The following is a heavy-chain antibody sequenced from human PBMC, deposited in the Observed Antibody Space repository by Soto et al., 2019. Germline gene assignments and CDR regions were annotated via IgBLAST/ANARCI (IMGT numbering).Heavy chain of an antibody. V-gene: IGHV4-39*01. D-gene: IGHD5-12*01. CDR1: GGSISSSSFH. CDR3: ARLVATNIYYYYYGLDV. Sequence: SETLSLTCTVSGGSISSSSFHWGWIRQPPGKGLEWIGSIYYSGSTYYSPSLKSRVTISVDTSKNQFSLKLSSVTAADTAVYYCARLVATNIYYYYYGLDVWGQGTMVT. CDR2: IYYSGST. J-gene: IGHJ6*02.